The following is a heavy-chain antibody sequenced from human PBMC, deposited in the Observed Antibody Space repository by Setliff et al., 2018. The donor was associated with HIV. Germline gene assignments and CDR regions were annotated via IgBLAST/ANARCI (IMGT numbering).Heavy chain of an antibody. V-gene: IGHV4-39*07. CDR2: IYLSGNT. CDR3: ARLPRQLLKGAAAYFDY. J-gene: IGHJ4*02. CDR1: GGSISSSTAY. D-gene: IGHD5-18*01. Sequence: PSETLSLTCTVSGGSISSSTAYWGWIRQPPGKGLEWIGSIYLSGNTNYNPSLKSRVTISVDTSKNQFSLRLSSVTAADTAVYYCARLPRQLLKGAAAYFDYWGQGTLVTVSS.